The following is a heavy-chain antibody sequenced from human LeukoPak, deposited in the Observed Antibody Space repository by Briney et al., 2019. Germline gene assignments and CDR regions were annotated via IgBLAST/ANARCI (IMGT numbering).Heavy chain of an antibody. D-gene: IGHD6-13*01. CDR2: INSDGSSR. CDR3: ASASAHRIAAGGDY. Sequence: GGSLRLSCAASGFTFSNYWMHWVRQAPGKGLVWVSRINSDGSSRNYADSVKGRFTISRDNAKNTLYLQMNRLRAEDTAVYYCASASAHRIAAGGDYWGQGTLVTVSS. J-gene: IGHJ4*02. V-gene: IGHV3-74*01. CDR1: GFTFSNYW.